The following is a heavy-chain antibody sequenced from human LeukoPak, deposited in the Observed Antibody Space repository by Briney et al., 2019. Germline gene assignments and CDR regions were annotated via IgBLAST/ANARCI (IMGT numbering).Heavy chain of an antibody. CDR1: GFSFSTFA. Sequence: GGSLRLFCAASGFSFSTFAMSWVRQGPARGLEWVSSLRGNGETFYADSVRGRFTLSSDSFRNTVYLQLNNLRVEDTAIYYCARASWVSSADAVRWGQGTLVTVSS. CDR2: LRGNGET. D-gene: IGHD3-16*01. CDR3: ARASWVSSADAVR. V-gene: IGHV3-23*01. J-gene: IGHJ4*02.